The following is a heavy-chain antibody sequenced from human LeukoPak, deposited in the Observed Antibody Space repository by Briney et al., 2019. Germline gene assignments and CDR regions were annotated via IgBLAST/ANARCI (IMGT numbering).Heavy chain of an antibody. V-gene: IGHV4-4*07. CDR2: IYTSGST. Sequence: SETLSLTCTVSGGSISSYYWSWIRQPAGKGLEWIGRIYTSGSTNYNPSLKSRVTMSVDTSKNQFSLKLRSVTAADTAVYYCARTWSSAADTVWFDYWGQGTLVTVSS. CDR3: ARTWSSAADTVWFDY. D-gene: IGHD6-13*01. CDR1: GGSISSYY. J-gene: IGHJ4*02.